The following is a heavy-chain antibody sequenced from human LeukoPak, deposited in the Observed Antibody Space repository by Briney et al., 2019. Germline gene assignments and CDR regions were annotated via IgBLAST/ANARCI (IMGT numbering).Heavy chain of an antibody. CDR1: GYTFTRYS. J-gene: IGHJ4*02. Sequence: GASVKVSCKASGYTFTRYSIGWVRQGPGQGLEWMGWISAYNGNTNYAQKLQGRVTMTTDTSTSTAYMELRSLRSDDTAVYYCARVRATSIAARPIDYWGQGTLVTVSS. CDR2: ISAYNGNT. V-gene: IGHV1-18*01. D-gene: IGHD6-6*01. CDR3: ARVRATSIAARPIDY.